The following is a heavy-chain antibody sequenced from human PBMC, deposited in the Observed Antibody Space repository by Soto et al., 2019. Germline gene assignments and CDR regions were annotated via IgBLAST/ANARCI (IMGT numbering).Heavy chain of an antibody. D-gene: IGHD6-19*01. CDR2: ISGSGGST. J-gene: IGHJ4*02. Sequence: GGSLRLSCAASGFTFSSYAMSWVRQAPGKGLEWVSAISGSGGSTYYADSVKGRFTISRDNSKNTLYLQMNSLRAEDTAVYYCAKRQQWLVPGFYFDYWGQGTLVTVPS. CDR3: AKRQQWLVPGFYFDY. CDR1: GFTFSSYA. V-gene: IGHV3-23*01.